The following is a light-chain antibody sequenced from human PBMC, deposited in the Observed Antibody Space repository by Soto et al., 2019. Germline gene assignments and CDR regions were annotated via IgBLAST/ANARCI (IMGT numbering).Light chain of an antibody. Sequence: EIVLTQSPGTLSLSPGERATLSWRARQSVSSSYLAWYHQKPGQAPRPLIDGASSRATGIPDRFSGSGSVTDFTRTISSLEPEDFAVYFCQQRSNWPPSTFGQGTLLEI. CDR1: QSVSSSY. CDR2: GAS. V-gene: IGKV3D-20*02. J-gene: IGKJ5*01. CDR3: QQRSNWPPST.